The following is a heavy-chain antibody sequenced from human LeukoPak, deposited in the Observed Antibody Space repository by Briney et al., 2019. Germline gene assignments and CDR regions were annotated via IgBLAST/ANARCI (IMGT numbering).Heavy chain of an antibody. Sequence: GGSLRLSCAASGFTFSRYDMHWVRQGTGKNLEWVSAIGTAGDTYYPDSVKGRFTISRDNAKNSFYLQMNSLRAEDTAVYYCAKDLGFDWLLPYYYYYGMDVWGQGTTVTVSS. CDR3: AKDLGFDWLLPYYYYYGMDV. CDR2: IGTAGDT. V-gene: IGHV3-13*01. CDR1: GFTFSRYD. D-gene: IGHD3-9*01. J-gene: IGHJ6*02.